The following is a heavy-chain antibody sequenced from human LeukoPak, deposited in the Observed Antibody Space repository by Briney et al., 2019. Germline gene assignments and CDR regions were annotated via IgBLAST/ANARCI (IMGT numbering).Heavy chain of an antibody. D-gene: IGHD2-21*02. Sequence: GGSLRLSCAASGFTFSSYGMHWVRQAPGKGLEWVAVISYDGSNRYYADSVKGRFTISRDNSKNTLYLQMNSLRAEDTAVYYCAKESYCGGDCYSGVFDYWGQGTLVTVSS. CDR3: AKESYCGGDCYSGVFDY. J-gene: IGHJ4*02. CDR1: GFTFSSYG. CDR2: ISYDGSNR. V-gene: IGHV3-30*18.